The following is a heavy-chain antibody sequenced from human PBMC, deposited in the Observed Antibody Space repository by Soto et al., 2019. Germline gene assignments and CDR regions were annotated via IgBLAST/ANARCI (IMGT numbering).Heavy chain of an antibody. CDR3: ARVRPAGKYSPDTPSDY. V-gene: IGHV1-8*01. Sequence: ASVKVSCKASGYTFTSYDINWVRQATGQGLEWMGWMNPNSGNTGYAQKFQGRVTMTRNTSISTAYMELSSLRSEDTAVYYCARVRPAGKYSPDTPSDYWGQGTLVTVSS. J-gene: IGHJ4*02. CDR2: MNPNSGNT. D-gene: IGHD6-6*01. CDR1: GYTFTSYD.